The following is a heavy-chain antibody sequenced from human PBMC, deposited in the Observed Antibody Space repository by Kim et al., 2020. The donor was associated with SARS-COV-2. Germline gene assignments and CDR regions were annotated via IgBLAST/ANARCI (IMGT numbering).Heavy chain of an antibody. J-gene: IGHJ6*02. CDR2: ISGSGGST. CDR1: GFTFSSYA. Sequence: GGSLRLSCAASGFTFSSYAMSWVRQAPGKGLEWVSAISGSGGSTYYADSVKGRFTISRDNSKNTLYLQMNSLRAEDTAVYYCAKDRERYYYYYGMDVWGQGTTVTVSS. V-gene: IGHV3-23*01. D-gene: IGHD1-1*01. CDR3: AKDRERYYYYYGMDV.